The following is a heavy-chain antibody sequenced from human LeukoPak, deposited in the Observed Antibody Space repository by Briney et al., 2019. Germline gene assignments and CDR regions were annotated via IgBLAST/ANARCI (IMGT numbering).Heavy chain of an antibody. Sequence: GGSLRLSCAASGFTFSSYSMNWVRQAPGKGLEWVSSISSSSSHIYYADSVKGRFTISRDNAKNSLYLQMNSLRAEDTAVYYCARTYYYDSSGYLGGFSFDPWGQGTLVTVSS. D-gene: IGHD3-22*01. CDR1: GFTFSSYS. CDR3: ARTYYYDSSGYLGGFSFDP. V-gene: IGHV3-21*01. J-gene: IGHJ5*02. CDR2: ISSSSSHI.